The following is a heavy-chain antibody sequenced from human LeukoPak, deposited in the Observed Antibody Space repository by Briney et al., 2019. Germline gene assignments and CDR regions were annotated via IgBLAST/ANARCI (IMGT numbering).Heavy chain of an antibody. D-gene: IGHD6-19*01. CDR1: GGSISSGSYY. V-gene: IGHV4-61*02. Sequence: KTSETLSLTCTVSGGSISSGSYYWGWIRQPAGKGLEWIGRIYTSGSTNYNPSLKSRVTISVDTSKNQFSLKLSSVTAADTAMYYCARHASSGWYCLDYWGQGALVTVSS. CDR3: ARHASSGWYCLDY. CDR2: IYTSGST. J-gene: IGHJ4*02.